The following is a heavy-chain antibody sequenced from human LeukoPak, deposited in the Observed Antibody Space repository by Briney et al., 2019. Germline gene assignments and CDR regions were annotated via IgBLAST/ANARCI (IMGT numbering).Heavy chain of an antibody. D-gene: IGHD3-10*01. CDR1: GFTFSSYA. J-gene: IGHJ4*02. CDR3: AKDGLYYYGSGSYSDY. Sequence: GGSLRLSCAASGFTFSSYAMSWVRQAPGEGLEWVSAISGSGGSTYYADSVKGRFTISRDNSKNTLYLQMNSLRAEDTAVYYCAKDGLYYYGSGSYSDYWGQGTLVTVSS. V-gene: IGHV3-23*01. CDR2: ISGSGGST.